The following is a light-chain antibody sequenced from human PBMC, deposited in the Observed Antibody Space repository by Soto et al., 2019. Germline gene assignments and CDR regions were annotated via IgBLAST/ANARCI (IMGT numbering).Light chain of an antibody. CDR2: DVS. J-gene: IGLJ1*01. CDR3: TSYASGSAYV. Sequence: QSALTQPPSVSGSPGQSVAISCTGTSSDVGGYNRVSWYQQAPGKAPKLLIYDVSNRPSGGSTRFSGSKSGNTASPTISGLQGEDEADYYCTSYASGSAYVFGPGTKLTVL. CDR1: SSDVGGYNR. V-gene: IGLV2-18*02.